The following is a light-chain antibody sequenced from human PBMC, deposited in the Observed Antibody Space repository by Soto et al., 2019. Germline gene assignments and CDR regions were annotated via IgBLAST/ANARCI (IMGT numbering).Light chain of an antibody. J-gene: IGKJ5*01. Sequence: EIVLTQSLDTLSLSPGERAALSCMASQSVSSSYLAWYQQKPGQAPRLLIYGASSRATGIPDRFSGSGSGTDFTLTISRLEPEDFAVYYCQQYGSSPPITFGQGTRLEI. CDR3: QQYGSSPPIT. CDR1: QSVSSSY. CDR2: GAS. V-gene: IGKV3-20*01.